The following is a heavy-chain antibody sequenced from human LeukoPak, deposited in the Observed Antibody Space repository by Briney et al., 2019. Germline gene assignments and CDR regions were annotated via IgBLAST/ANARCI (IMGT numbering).Heavy chain of an antibody. Sequence: SVKVSCKASGYTFTSYGISWVRQAPGQGLEWMGWISAYNGNTNYAQKLQGRVTMTTDTSTSTAYMELRSLRSDDTAVYYCARVSRQQLVQGGGAFDIWGQGTMVTVSS. CDR1: GYTFTSYG. J-gene: IGHJ3*02. CDR2: ISAYNGNT. V-gene: IGHV1-18*01. CDR3: ARVSRQQLVQGGGAFDI. D-gene: IGHD6-13*01.